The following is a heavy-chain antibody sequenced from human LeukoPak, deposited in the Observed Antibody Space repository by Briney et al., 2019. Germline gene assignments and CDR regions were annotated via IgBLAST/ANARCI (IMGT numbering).Heavy chain of an antibody. CDR2: INPSGGST. CDR3: ARGSDSSGYYVY. D-gene: IGHD3-22*01. CDR1: GYTFTSYY. J-gene: IGHJ4*02. Sequence: ASVKVSCKASGYTFTSYYMHWVRQAPGQGLEWMGIINPSGGSTSYAQKLQGSVTMARDTSTSTVYMELSSLRSEDAAVYYCARGSDSSGYYVYWGQGTLVTVSS. V-gene: IGHV1-46*01.